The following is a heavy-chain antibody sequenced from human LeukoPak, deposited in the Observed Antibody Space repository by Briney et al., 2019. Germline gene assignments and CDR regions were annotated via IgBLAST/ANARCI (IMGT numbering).Heavy chain of an antibody. Sequence: PSETLSLTCSVSGGSIRSSYWNWIRQPAGKGLEWVGRVSSAGSTNYNPSLMSRLTVSVDTSKNQFSLNLTSVTAADTAVYYCARGVDYTNNCYSLDCGGQGTLVTVSA. D-gene: IGHD2-21*02. CDR1: GGSIRSSY. J-gene: IGHJ4*02. CDR3: ARGVDYTNNCYSLDC. CDR2: VSSAGST. V-gene: IGHV4-4*07.